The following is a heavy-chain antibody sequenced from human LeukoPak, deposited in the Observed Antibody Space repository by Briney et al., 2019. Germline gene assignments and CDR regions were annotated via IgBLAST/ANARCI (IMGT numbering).Heavy chain of an antibody. CDR2: ISGDGISI. CDR3: AKDTRNAVVSRGYGIDV. D-gene: IGHD2-15*01. J-gene: IGHJ6*02. V-gene: IGHV3-43*02. Sequence: PGGSLRLSCATSGFTFDDFAMHWVRQPPGKGLEWVSLISGDGISIYNADSVKGRFIISRDNNNSSLYLEMNSLRTEDTAFYYCAKDTRNAVVSRGYGIDVWGHGTPVTISS. CDR1: GFTFDDFA.